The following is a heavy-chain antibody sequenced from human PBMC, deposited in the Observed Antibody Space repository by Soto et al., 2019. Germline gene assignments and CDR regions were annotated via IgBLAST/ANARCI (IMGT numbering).Heavy chain of an antibody. Sequence: SETLSLTCSVSGGSIRRSDSYWTWVRQRPGKGLEWIAYIYDSGSTNYNPSLKSRVTISVDTSKNLFSLKLSSVTAADTAVYYCARMGGYDYEFDYWGQGTLVTVSS. D-gene: IGHD5-12*01. CDR2: IYDSGST. CDR1: GGSIRRSDSY. CDR3: ARMGGYDYEFDY. V-gene: IGHV4-61*08. J-gene: IGHJ4*02.